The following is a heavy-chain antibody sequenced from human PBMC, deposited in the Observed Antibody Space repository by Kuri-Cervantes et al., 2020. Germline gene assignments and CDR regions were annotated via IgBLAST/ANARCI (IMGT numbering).Heavy chain of an antibody. V-gene: IGHV4-39*07. CDR3: ASEGVGTRAPRFDY. J-gene: IGHJ4*02. Sequence: SETLSLTCTVAGGSISSSSHYWGWIRQPPGKGLEWIGSIYYSGSTYYNPSLKSRVAISVDTSKNHLSLKLNSVTAADTAVYYCASEGVGTRAPRFDYWGQGTLVTVSS. CDR2: IYYSGST. CDR1: GGSISSSSHY. D-gene: IGHD1-26*01.